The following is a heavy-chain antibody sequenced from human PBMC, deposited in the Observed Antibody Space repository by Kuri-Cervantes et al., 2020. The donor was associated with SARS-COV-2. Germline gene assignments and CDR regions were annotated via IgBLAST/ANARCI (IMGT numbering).Heavy chain of an antibody. CDR3: ARVPWDY. CDR2: IYYSGST. V-gene: IGHV4-39*01. CDR1: GGSISSSSYY. J-gene: IGHJ4*02. Sequence: SETLSLTCTVSGGSISSSSYYWGWIRQPPGKGLEWIGSIYYSGSTYYNLSLKSRVTISVDTSKNQFSLKLSSVTAADTAVYYCARVPWDYWGQGTLVTVSS.